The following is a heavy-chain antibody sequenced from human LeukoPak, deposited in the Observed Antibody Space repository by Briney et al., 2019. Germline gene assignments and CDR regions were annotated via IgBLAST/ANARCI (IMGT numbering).Heavy chain of an antibody. D-gene: IGHD3-22*01. CDR1: GGSISNKY. Sequence: SETLSLTCTVSGGSISNKYWSWIRQPPGKGLEWIGYIYYSGNTNYNPSLKSRVTILVDTSKNQVSLKLSSVTAADTAVYYCAKHSYHSSGNYYNFDYWGQGTLVTVSS. CDR3: AKHSYHSSGNYYNFDY. CDR2: IYYSGNT. V-gene: IGHV4-59*01. J-gene: IGHJ4*02.